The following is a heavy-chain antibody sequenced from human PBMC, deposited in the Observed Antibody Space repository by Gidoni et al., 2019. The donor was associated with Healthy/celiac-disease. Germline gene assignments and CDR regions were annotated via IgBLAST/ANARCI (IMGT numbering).Heavy chain of an antibody. J-gene: IGHJ4*01. CDR3: ARDRGDGYYYDSSGLLAVSYFDY. CDR1: GYTFTSYG. Sequence: QVQLVQSGAEVKKPGASVKVSCKASGYTFTSYGISWVRQAPGQGLEWMGWISAYNGNTNYPQKIQGRVTMTTDTSTSTAYMELRSMRSDDAAVYHCARDRGDGYYYDSSGLLAVSYFDYCGHGTLVTVFS. V-gene: IGHV1-18*01. CDR2: ISAYNGNT. D-gene: IGHD3-22*01.